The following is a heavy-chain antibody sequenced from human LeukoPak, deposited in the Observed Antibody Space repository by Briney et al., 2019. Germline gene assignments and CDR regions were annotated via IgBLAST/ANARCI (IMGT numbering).Heavy chain of an antibody. CDR2: INPNSGGT. D-gene: IGHD3-10*01. J-gene: IGHJ4*02. V-gene: IGHV1-2*02. Sequence: SGKVACKAYGYTFTGECMHWGRQAPGKRLEWMGWINPNSGGTNYAQKFQGRVTMTRDTSISTAYMELSRLRSDDTAVYYCARDGWFGEFAFGYWGQGTLVTVSS. CDR3: ARDGWFGEFAFGY. CDR1: GYTFTGEC.